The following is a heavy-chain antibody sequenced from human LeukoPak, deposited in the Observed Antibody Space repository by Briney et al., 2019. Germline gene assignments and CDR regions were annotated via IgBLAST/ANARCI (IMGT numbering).Heavy chain of an antibody. J-gene: IGHJ4*02. CDR2: IRYDGSNK. Sequence: GGSLRLSCAASGFTFSSYGMHWVRQAPGKGLEWVAFIRYDGSNKYYADSVKGRFTISRDNSKNTLYLQMNSLRAEDTAVYYCAKVKYYYDSSGHKYYFDYWGQGTLVTVSS. V-gene: IGHV3-30*02. D-gene: IGHD3-22*01. CDR1: GFTFSSYG. CDR3: AKVKYYYDSSGHKYYFDY.